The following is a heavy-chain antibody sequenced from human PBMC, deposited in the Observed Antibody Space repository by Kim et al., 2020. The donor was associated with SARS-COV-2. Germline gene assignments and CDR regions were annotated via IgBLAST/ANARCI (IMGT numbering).Heavy chain of an antibody. Sequence: GGSLRLSCAASGFTFSSYSMNWVRQAPGKGLEWVSSISSSSSYIYYADSVKGRFTISRDNAKNSLYLQMNSLRAEDTAVYYCAREGYGMATNRNGNFDYWGQGTLVTVSS. J-gene: IGHJ4*02. CDR3: AREGYGMATNRNGNFDY. CDR2: ISSSSSYI. D-gene: IGHD5-12*01. V-gene: IGHV3-21*01. CDR1: GFTFSSYS.